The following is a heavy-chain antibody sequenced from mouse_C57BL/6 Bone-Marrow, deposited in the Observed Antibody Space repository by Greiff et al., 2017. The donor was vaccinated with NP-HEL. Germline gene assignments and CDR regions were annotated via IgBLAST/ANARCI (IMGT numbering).Heavy chain of an antibody. Sequence: QVQLQQSGAELVRPGTSVKLSCKASGYTFTSYWMHWVKQRPGQGLEWIGVIDPSDSYTNYNQKFKGKATLTVDTSSSTAYMQLSSLTSEDSAVYYCARVSLTYYFDYWGQGTTLTVSS. CDR1: GYTFTSYW. CDR2: IDPSDSYT. V-gene: IGHV1-59*01. J-gene: IGHJ2*01. D-gene: IGHD3-1*01. CDR3: ARVSLTYYFDY.